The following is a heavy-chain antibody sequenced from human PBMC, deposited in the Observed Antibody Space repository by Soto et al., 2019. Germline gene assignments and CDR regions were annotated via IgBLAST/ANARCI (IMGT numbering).Heavy chain of an antibody. CDR3: ENDRESIETHSIDY. J-gene: IGHJ4*02. V-gene: IGHV3-23*01. CDR1: GFTFSSYA. D-gene: IGHD6-6*01. Sequence: GGSLRLSCAASGFTFSSYAMSWVRQAPGKGLEWVSAISGSGGSTYYADSVKGRFTISRDNSKNTLYLQMNSLRAEDTAVYYCENDRESIETHSIDYWGQGTLVTVSS. CDR2: ISGSGGST.